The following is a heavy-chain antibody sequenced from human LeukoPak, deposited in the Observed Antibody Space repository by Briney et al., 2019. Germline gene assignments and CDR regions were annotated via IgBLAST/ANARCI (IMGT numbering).Heavy chain of an antibody. CDR2: INSDGSWT. V-gene: IGHV3-74*01. CDR3: VSFYETY. Sequence: PGGSLRLSCAAPGNYWMHWVRQAPGKGLVWVSHINSDGSWTGYADSVKGRFTISKDNAKNTVYLQMNNLRAEDTAVYYCVSFYETYWGRGTLVTVSS. J-gene: IGHJ4*02. D-gene: IGHD2-2*01. CDR1: GNYW.